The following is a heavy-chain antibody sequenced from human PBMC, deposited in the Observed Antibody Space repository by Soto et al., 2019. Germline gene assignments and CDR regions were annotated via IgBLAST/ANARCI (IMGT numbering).Heavy chain of an antibody. CDR2: IYYSGST. CDR3: ASGITAMVIEHAFDI. V-gene: IGHV4-39*01. J-gene: IGHJ3*02. D-gene: IGHD5-18*01. Sequence: QLQLQESGPGLVKPSETLSLTCTVSGGSISSSSYYWGWIRQPPGKGLEWIGSIYYSGSTYYNPSLKSRVTISVDTSKNQFSLKLSSVTAADTAVYYCASGITAMVIEHAFDIWGQGTMVTVSS. CDR1: GGSISSSSYY.